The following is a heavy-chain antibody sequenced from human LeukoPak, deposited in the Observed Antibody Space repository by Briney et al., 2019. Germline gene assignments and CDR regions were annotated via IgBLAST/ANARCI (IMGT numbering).Heavy chain of an antibody. CDR1: GGSIRNYY. D-gene: IGHD3-10*01. CDR2: VYHTGNT. CDR3: AKSDGSGSYFDY. V-gene: IGHV4-59*03. Sequence: SETLSLTCTVSGGSIRNYYWSWIRQPPGKGLEWIGYVYHTGNTKYNPSLESRATISIDTSKNQFSLKLSSVTVADSAVYYCAKSDGSGSYFDYWGQGTLVTVS. J-gene: IGHJ4*02.